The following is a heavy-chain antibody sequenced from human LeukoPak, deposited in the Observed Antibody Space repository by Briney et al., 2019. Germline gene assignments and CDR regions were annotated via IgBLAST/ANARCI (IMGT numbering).Heavy chain of an antibody. CDR3: ARNPTVTTRRPRTSWFDP. CDR2: MNPNSGNT. Sequence: ASVTVPCKASGYTFTSYDINWVRQATGQGLEWMGWMNPNSGNTGYAQKFQGRVTMTRNTSISTAYMELSSLRSEDTAVYYCARNPTVTTRRPRTSWFDPWGQGTLVTVSS. CDR1: GYTFTSYD. D-gene: IGHD4-17*01. J-gene: IGHJ5*02. V-gene: IGHV1-8*01.